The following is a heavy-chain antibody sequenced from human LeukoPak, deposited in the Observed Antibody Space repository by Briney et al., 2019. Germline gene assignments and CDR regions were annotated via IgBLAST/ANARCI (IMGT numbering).Heavy chain of an antibody. CDR1: GFSFNSYA. Sequence: PGGSLRLSCAVSGFSFNSYAIPWVRQAPGKGLEWVAVVLYDGNTKYYADSLKGRFTISRDNSDNTVSLQMKSLRTDDTAVYYCARMNRGSGDYWGQGTLVTVSS. J-gene: IGHJ4*02. CDR3: ARMNRGSGDY. D-gene: IGHD5-12*01. V-gene: IGHV3-30-3*01. CDR2: VLYDGNTK.